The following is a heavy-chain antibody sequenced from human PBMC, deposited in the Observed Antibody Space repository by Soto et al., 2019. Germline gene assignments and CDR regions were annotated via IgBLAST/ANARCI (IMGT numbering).Heavy chain of an antibody. J-gene: IGHJ3*02. CDR3: ASYDNTNAFDT. Sequence: HPVGSLRLSCAASGFTFTRYTMNWVRQAPGKGLEWVSHISSTSSLIYYADSVKGRFSISRDNAKNSLYLQMNSLRAEDTAVYYCASYDNTNAFDTWGQGTMVTVSS. CDR2: ISSTSSLI. D-gene: IGHD3-10*01. CDR1: GFTFTRYT. V-gene: IGHV3-48*01.